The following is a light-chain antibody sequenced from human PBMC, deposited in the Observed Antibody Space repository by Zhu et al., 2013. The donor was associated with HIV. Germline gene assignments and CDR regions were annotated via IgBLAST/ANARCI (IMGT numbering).Light chain of an antibody. CDR2: GAS. J-gene: IGKJ2*01. CDR1: QSINTF. V-gene: IGKV1-39*01. Sequence: DIQMTQSPSSLSASVGDRVTITCRASQSINTFLNWYQQKPGEAPKLLICGASHLQSGFPSRFSGSGSGTDFTLTISDLQPEDFATYYCQQTYNTPRYIFGQGTKVEVK. CDR3: QQTYNTPRYI.